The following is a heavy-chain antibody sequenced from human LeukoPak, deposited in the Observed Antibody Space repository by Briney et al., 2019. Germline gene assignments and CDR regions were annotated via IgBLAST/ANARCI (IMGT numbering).Heavy chain of an antibody. CDR1: GFTFSSYE. D-gene: IGHD1-1*01. CDR3: ARGGTFVSDY. V-gene: IGHV3-48*03. CDR2: ISSSGSTI. Sequence: GGSLRLSCAASGFTFSSYEMNWVRQAPGKGLEWVPYISSSGSTIYYADSVKGRFTVSRDNAKNSLYLQMDSLRAEDTAVYYCARGGTFVSDYWGQGTLVTVSS. J-gene: IGHJ4*02.